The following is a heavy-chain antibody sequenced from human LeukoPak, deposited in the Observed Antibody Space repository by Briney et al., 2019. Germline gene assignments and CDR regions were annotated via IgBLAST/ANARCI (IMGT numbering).Heavy chain of an antibody. J-gene: IGHJ4*02. CDR1: GFTFSSYA. D-gene: IGHD3-10*01. CDR3: AREGYYYDFDY. V-gene: IGHV3-30-3*01. Sequence: GRSLRLSCAASGFTFSSYAMHWVRQAPGKGLEWVAVISYDGSNKYYADSVKGRFTISRDNSKNTLYLQMNSLRAEDTAVYYCAREGYYYDFDYWGQGTLVTVSS. CDR2: ISYDGSNK.